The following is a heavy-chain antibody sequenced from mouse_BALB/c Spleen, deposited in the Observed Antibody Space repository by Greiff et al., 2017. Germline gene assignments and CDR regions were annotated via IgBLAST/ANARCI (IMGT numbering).Heavy chain of an antibody. Sequence: EVQRVESGGGLVKLGGSLKLSCAASGFTFSSYYMSWVRQTPEKRLELVAAINSNGGSTYYPDTVKGRFTISRDNAKNTLYLQMSSLKSEDTALYYCARRYYGSSGYFDVWGAGATVTVSS. CDR3: ARRYYGSSGYFDV. V-gene: IGHV5-6-2*01. D-gene: IGHD1-1*01. J-gene: IGHJ1*01. CDR2: INSNGGST. CDR1: GFTFSSYY.